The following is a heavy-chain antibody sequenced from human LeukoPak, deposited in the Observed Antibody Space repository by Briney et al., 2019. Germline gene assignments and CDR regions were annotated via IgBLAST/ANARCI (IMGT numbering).Heavy chain of an antibody. V-gene: IGHV1-18*04. CDR2: ISAYNGNT. CDR3: ARDPASKYDYVWGSYRPNWFDP. Sequence: GASVKVSCKASGYTFTGYNMHWVRQAPGQGLEWMGWISAYNGNTNYAQKLQGRVTMTTDTSTSTAYMELRSLRSDDTAVYYCARDPASKYDYVWGSYRPNWFDPWGQGTLVTVSS. CDR1: GYTFTGYN. J-gene: IGHJ5*02. D-gene: IGHD3-16*02.